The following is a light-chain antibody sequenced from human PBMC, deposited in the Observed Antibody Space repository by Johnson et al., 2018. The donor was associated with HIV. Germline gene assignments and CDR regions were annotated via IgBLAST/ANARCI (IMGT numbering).Light chain of an antibody. CDR3: GTWDSSLSAHV. CDR2: DNN. CDR1: SSNIGNNY. Sequence: QSVLTQPPSVSAAPGLKVTISCSGSSSNIGNNYVSWYQQLPGTAPKLLIYDNNKRPSGIPDRFSGSKSGTSATLGITGLQTGDEAYYYCGTWDSSLSAHVSGTGTKVTV. V-gene: IGLV1-51*01. J-gene: IGLJ1*01.